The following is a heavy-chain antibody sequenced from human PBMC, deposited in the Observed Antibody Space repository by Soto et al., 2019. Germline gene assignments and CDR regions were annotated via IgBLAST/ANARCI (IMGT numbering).Heavy chain of an antibody. CDR2: TYFRSKWYN. J-gene: IGHJ5*02. V-gene: IGHV6-1*01. CDR1: GDSVSSNTAS. Sequence: SQTLSLTCAISGDSVSSNTASWNWIRRSPSRGLEWLGRTYFRSKWYNDYAASVKSRIIINPDTSNNQFSLQLNSVTPEDTAVYFCAKGDNLGPKTGYAFDPWGQGIMVTVSS. CDR3: AKGDNLGPKTGYAFDP. D-gene: IGHD5-12*01.